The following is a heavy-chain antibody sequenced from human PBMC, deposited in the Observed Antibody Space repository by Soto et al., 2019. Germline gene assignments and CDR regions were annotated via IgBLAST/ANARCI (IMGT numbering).Heavy chain of an antibody. V-gene: IGHV4-61*01. D-gene: IGHD2-2*01. CDR1: GDSVSSGSYY. Sequence: QVQLQESGPGLVKPSETLSLTCTVSGDSVSSGSYYWTWIRQPPGKGLEWIGYLYYTGTTNYNPSHKSRVTMSLDTSSYQFSLRLSSVTAADTAVYFCARAFCSTTSCQAHGMDVWGQGTSVTVSS. J-gene: IGHJ6*02. CDR3: ARAFCSTTSCQAHGMDV. CDR2: LYYTGTT.